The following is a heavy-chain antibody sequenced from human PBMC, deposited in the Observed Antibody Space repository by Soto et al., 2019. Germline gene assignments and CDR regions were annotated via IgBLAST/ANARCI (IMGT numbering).Heavy chain of an antibody. J-gene: IGHJ4*02. V-gene: IGHV4-31*03. Sequence: SETLSLTCTVSGGSISSGGYYWSWIRQHPGKGLEWIGYIYYSGSTYYNPSLKSRVTISVDTSKNQFSLKLRSVTAADTAVYYCARETAGRQQLDFDYWGQGTLVTVSS. CDR1: GGSISSGGYY. D-gene: IGHD6-13*01. CDR3: ARETAGRQQLDFDY. CDR2: IYYSGST.